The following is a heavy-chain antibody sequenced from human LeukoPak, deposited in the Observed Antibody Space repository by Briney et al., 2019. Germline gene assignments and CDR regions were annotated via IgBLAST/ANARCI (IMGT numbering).Heavy chain of an antibody. J-gene: IGHJ4*02. V-gene: IGHV1-2*02. CDR1: GYTFTGYY. CDR2: INPNSGGT. D-gene: IGHD1-26*01. CDR3: ATTPPSIVGATSALGY. Sequence: ASVKVSCKASGYTFTGYYMHWVRQAPGQGLEWMGWINPNSGGTNYAQKFQGRVTMTRDTSISTAYMELSSLRSEDTAVYYCATTPPSIVGATSALGYWGQGTLVTVSS.